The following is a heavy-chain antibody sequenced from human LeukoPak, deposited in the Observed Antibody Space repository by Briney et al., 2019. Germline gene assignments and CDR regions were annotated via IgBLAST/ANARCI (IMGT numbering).Heavy chain of an antibody. D-gene: IGHD4-11*01. CDR3: ARGRVSSSTWYSTYYYFFYMDF. J-gene: IGHJ6*03. CDR1: GYSISSGYY. V-gene: IGHV4-61*03. CDR2: VDHTGST. Sequence: SETLSLACTVSGYSISSGYYWTWIRQPPGKGLEWIGYVDHTGSTKFNPSLNGRVSISRDTSNNFFSLRLRSVTAADTAVYFCARGRVSSSTWYSTYYYFFYMDFWGKGTTVTVSS.